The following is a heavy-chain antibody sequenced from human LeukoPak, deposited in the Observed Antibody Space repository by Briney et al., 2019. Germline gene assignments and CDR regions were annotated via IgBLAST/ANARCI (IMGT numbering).Heavy chain of an antibody. CDR1: GYTFTGYC. CDR3: ARDPPSYGALYYFDY. V-gene: IGHV1-2*02. J-gene: IGHJ4*02. Sequence: ASVKVSCKASGYTFTGYCMHWVRQAPGQGLEWMGWINPNSGGTNYAQKFQGRVTMTRDTSISTAYMELSRLRSDDTAVYYCARDPPSYGALYYFDYWGQGTLVTVSS. CDR2: INPNSGGT. D-gene: IGHD5-18*01.